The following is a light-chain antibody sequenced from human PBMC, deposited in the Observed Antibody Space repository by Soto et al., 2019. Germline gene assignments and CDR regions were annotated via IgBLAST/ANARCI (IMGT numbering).Light chain of an antibody. Sequence: QSALTQPASVSGSPGQSITISCSGTSRDVGGYNYVSWYQQHPGKAPKLMIYEVTYRPSGVSNRFSGSKSGNTASLTISGLQAEDEADYYCSSYTSSNTLVVFGTGTKLTVL. CDR1: SRDVGGYNY. V-gene: IGLV2-14*01. CDR3: SSYTSSNTLVV. CDR2: EVT. J-gene: IGLJ1*01.